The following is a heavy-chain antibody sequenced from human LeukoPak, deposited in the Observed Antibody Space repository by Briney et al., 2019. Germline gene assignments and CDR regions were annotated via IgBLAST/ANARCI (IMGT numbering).Heavy chain of an antibody. CDR2: IYHSGST. J-gene: IGHJ4*02. CDR1: GGSISSGGYY. Sequence: PSQTLSLTCTVSGGSISSGGYYWSWIRQPPGKGLEWIGYIYHSGSTYYNPSLKSRVTISVDTSKNQLSLKLSSVTAADTAVYYCARARGGRWGVLDYWGQGTLVTVSS. D-gene: IGHD3-10*01. V-gene: IGHV4-30-2*01. CDR3: ARARGGRWGVLDY.